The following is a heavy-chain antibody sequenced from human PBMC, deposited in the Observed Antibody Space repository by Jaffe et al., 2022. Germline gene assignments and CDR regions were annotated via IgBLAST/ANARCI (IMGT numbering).Heavy chain of an antibody. CDR3: ARDGFGVDIVATMSY. D-gene: IGHD5-12*01. V-gene: IGHV1-2*02. Sequence: QVQLVQSGAEVKKPGASVKVSCKASGYTFTGYYMHWVRQAPGQGLEWMGWINPNSGGTNYAQKFQGRVTMTRDTSISTAYMELSRLRSDDTAVYYCARDGFGVDIVATMSYWGQGTLVTVSS. J-gene: IGHJ4*02. CDR2: INPNSGGT. CDR1: GYTFTGYY.